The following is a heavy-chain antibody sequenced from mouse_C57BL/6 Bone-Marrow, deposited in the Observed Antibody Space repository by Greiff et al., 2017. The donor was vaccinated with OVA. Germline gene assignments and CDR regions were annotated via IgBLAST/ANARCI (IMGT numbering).Heavy chain of an antibody. J-gene: IGHJ3*01. V-gene: IGHV1-54*01. D-gene: IGHD4-1*01. CDR1: GYAFTNYL. CDR2: INPGSGGT. CDR3: ARSTGRWGFDN. Sequence: VQGVESGAELVRPGTSVKVSCKASGYAFTNYLIEWVKQRPGQGLEWIGVINPGSGGTNYNEKFKGKATLTADKSSSTAYMQLSSLTSEDSAVYFCARSTGRWGFDNWGQGTLVTVSA.